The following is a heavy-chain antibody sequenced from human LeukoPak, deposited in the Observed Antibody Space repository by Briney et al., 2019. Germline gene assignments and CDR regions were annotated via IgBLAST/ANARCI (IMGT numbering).Heavy chain of an antibody. Sequence: SETLSLTCTVSGGSISSSSHYWGWIRQPPGKGLEWIVSIYCSGSTYYNPSLKSRVTISVDTSKNQFSLKLSSVTAADTAVYYCARQRTIAAAMYYFDYWGQGTLVTVSS. CDR3: ARQRTIAAAMYYFDY. V-gene: IGHV4-39*01. J-gene: IGHJ4*02. CDR1: GGSISSSSHY. D-gene: IGHD6-13*01. CDR2: IYCSGST.